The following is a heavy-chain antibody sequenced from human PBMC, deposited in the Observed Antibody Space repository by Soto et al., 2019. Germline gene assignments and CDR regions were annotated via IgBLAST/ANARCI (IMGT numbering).Heavy chain of an antibody. CDR1: GGSVSTDSAT. CDR2: TYYRSKWDY. Sequence: PAQTLSLTCAISGGSVSTDSATWDWIRESPSRGLEWLGRTYYRSKWDYDYAASVKGRININPDTSNNQVSLHLDSVTPDDTAVYYCARLIGNSWLDSWGQGTLVTVSS. CDR3: ARLIGNSWLDS. V-gene: IGHV6-1*01. D-gene: IGHD2-8*01. J-gene: IGHJ5*01.